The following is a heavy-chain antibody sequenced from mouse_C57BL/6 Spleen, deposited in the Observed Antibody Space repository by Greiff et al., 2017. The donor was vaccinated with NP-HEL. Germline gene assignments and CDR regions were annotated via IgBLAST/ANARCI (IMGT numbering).Heavy chain of an antibody. CDR2: IRNKANGYTT. Sequence: EVQLVESGGGLVQPGGSLSLSCAASGFTFTDYYMSWVRQPPGKALEWLGFIRNKANGYTTEYSAYVKGRFTISRDNSQSILYLQMNALRAEDSAMYYCARYLPGTSGAMDCWGQGTSVTVSS. D-gene: IGHD4-1*01. CDR3: ARYLPGTSGAMDC. V-gene: IGHV7-3*01. J-gene: IGHJ4*01. CDR1: GFTFTDYY.